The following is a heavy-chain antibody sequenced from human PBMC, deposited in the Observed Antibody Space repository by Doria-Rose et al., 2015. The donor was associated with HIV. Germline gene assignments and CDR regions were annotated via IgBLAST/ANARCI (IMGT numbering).Heavy chain of an antibody. V-gene: IGHV2-26*01. Sequence: QGTLKESGPVLVKPTETLTLTCTVSGVSLSSPGMGVSWIRQPPGKALEWLANIFSDDERSYKTSLMSRLTISRGTSKSQVVLTMTDMDPVDTATYYCARIKSSRWYHKYYFDFWGQGTLVIVSA. D-gene: IGHD6-13*01. CDR3: ARIKSSRWYHKYYFDF. CDR2: IFSDDER. J-gene: IGHJ4*02. CDR1: GVSLSSPGMG.